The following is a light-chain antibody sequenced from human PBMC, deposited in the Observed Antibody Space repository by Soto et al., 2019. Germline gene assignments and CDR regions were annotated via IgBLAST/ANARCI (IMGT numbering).Light chain of an antibody. V-gene: IGKV1-39*01. J-gene: IGKJ2*01. CDR3: QESYRTPRT. CDR1: QSIKDY. CDR2: AAS. Sequence: DVQMTQSPSSLSASVGDTGTITCRASQSIKDYLNWYQQKPVKAPKLLIYAASILQSGVPSRFSGSGSGTDFTLTISRLQPEDVATYYCQESYRTPRTFGQGTRVEI.